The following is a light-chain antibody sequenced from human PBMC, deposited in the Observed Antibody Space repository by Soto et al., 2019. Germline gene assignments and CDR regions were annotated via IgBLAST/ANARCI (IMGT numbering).Light chain of an antibody. V-gene: IGKV1-17*01. J-gene: IGKJ1*01. CDR3: LQHNTYPWT. Sequence: DIQMTQSPSSLSESVGDRVTITCGASQAIRNDLGWYQQKPGKAPKRLIYAASSLDSEVPLRFSGSGSGTEFALTISSLQPEDFATYYCLQHNTYPWTFGQGTKVEIK. CDR1: QAIRND. CDR2: AAS.